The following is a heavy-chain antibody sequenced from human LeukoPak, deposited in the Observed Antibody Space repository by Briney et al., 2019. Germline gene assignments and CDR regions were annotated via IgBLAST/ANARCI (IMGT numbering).Heavy chain of an antibody. V-gene: IGHV4-30-2*01. CDR3: ARESTSAGKAFDY. CDR1: GGSISSGGYS. J-gene: IGHJ4*02. D-gene: IGHD2-2*01. Sequence: PSQTLSLTCAVSGGSISSGGYSWSWIRQPPGKGLEWIGYIYHSGSTYYNPSLKSRVTISVDTSKNQFSLKLSSVTAADTAVYYCARESTSAGKAFDYWGQGTLVTVSS. CDR2: IYHSGST.